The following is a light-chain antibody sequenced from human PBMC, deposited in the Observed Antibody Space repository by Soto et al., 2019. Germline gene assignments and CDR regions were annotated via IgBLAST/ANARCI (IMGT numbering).Light chain of an antibody. CDR1: QGIRTD. Sequence: AIQMTQSPSSLSAFVGDRVTITCRASQGIRTDLAWYQQMPGKAPQLLIYGASTLQSGVSSRFSGSGSGTVFTLTVSALQPEDSATYCCLQDYNNSYTFGQGTKLEI. V-gene: IGKV1-6*01. CDR2: GAS. CDR3: LQDYNNSYT. J-gene: IGKJ2*01.